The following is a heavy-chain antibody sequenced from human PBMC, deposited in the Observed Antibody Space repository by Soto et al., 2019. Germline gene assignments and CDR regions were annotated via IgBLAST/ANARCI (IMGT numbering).Heavy chain of an antibody. CDR3: ARDGMAVAGTNYGMDV. V-gene: IGHV4-4*02. CDR1: GGSISSSNW. CDR2: IYHSGST. Sequence: QVQLQESGPGLVKPSGTLSLTCAVSGGSISSSNWWSWVRQPPGKGLEWIGEIYHSGSTDYNPSRKRRVAIAVDKSKNRFSLSVSAVAAADAAVYYCARDGMAVAGTNYGMDVWGQGTTVTVSS. D-gene: IGHD6-19*01. J-gene: IGHJ6*02.